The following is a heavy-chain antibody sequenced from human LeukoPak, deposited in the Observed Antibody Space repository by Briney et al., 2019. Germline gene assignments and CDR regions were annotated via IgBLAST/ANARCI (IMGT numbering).Heavy chain of an antibody. CDR3: ARGTNFDWLPNWFDP. CDR2: ISSSSSYI. Sequence: GGSLRLSCAASGFTFSSYSMNWVRQAPGKGLEWVSSISSSSSYIYYAASVKGRFTISRDNAKNSLYLQMNSLRAEDTAVYYCARGTNFDWLPNWFDPWGQGTLVTVSS. V-gene: IGHV3-21*01. D-gene: IGHD3-9*01. CDR1: GFTFSSYS. J-gene: IGHJ5*02.